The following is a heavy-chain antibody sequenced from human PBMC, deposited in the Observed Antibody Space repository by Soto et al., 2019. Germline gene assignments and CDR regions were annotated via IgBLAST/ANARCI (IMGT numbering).Heavy chain of an antibody. CDR3: TTRWGSTSFPHYYYGMDV. Sequence: NPGGSLRLSCAASGFTFSNAWMSWVRQAPGKGLEWVGRIKSKTDGGTTDYAAPVKGRFTISRDDSKNTLYLQMNSLKTEDTAVYYCTTRWGSTSFPHYYYGMDVWGQGTTVTVSS. J-gene: IGHJ6*02. CDR2: IKSKTDGGTT. D-gene: IGHD2-2*01. CDR1: GFTFSNAW. V-gene: IGHV3-15*01.